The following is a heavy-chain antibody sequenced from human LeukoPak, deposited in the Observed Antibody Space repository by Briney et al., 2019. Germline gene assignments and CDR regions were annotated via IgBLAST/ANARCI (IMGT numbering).Heavy chain of an antibody. Sequence: GESLKISCKGSGNSFSNYFIAWVRQMPGKGLEWMGIIYPGDSDTRYSPSFQGQVTISADKSISTAYLQWSRLKASDTAMYYCARKSRADYWGQGTLVTVSS. CDR2: IYPGDSDT. J-gene: IGHJ4*02. CDR3: ARKSRADY. V-gene: IGHV5-51*01. CDR1: GNSFSNYF.